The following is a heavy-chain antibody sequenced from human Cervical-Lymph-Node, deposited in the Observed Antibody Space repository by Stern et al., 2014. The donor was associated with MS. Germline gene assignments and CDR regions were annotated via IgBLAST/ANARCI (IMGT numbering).Heavy chain of an antibody. CDR2: ISGSGDKT. CDR1: GFTFNIYA. CDR3: AKRKSSVPGDY. D-gene: IGHD3-10*01. Sequence: EVQLGASGGALVQPGGSLRLSCVVSGFTFNIYAMSWVRPAPGKGLEWVSGISGSGDKTYYADSVKGRFTISRDNAKDTLYLQMGSLRAEDSAVYYCAKRKSSVPGDYWGQGTLVTVSS. J-gene: IGHJ4*02. V-gene: IGHV3-23*04.